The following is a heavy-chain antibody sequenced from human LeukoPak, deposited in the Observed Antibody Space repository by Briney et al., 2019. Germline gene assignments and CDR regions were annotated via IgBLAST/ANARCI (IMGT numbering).Heavy chain of an antibody. J-gene: IGHJ6*04. V-gene: IGHV3-33*01. CDR2: IWYDGSNK. Sequence: GGSLRLSCAASGFTFSSYGMHWVRQAPGKGLEWVAVIWYDGSNKYYADSVKDRFTISRDNSKNTPYLQMNSLRAEDTAVYYCARDFRDYGSGIEYYYYGMDVWGKGTTVTVSS. CDR3: ARDFRDYGSGIEYYYYGMDV. D-gene: IGHD3-10*01. CDR1: GFTFSSYG.